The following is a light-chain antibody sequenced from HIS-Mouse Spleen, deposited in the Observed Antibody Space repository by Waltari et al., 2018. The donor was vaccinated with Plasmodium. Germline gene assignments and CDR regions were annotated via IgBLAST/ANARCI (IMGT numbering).Light chain of an antibody. CDR2: DAS. J-gene: IGKJ4*01. Sequence: AIQLTQSPSSLSSSVGHRVTITCRASQGISSALAWYQQKPGKDPKLLIYDASSLESGVPSRFSGSGSGTDFTLTISSLQPEDFATYYCQQFNSYPLTFGGGTKVEIK. V-gene: IGKV1-13*02. CDR3: QQFNSYPLT. CDR1: QGISSA.